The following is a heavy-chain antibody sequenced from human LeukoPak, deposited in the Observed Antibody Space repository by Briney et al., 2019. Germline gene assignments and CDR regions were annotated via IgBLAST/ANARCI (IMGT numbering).Heavy chain of an antibody. J-gene: IGHJ4*02. CDR3: ARSGAYGDSTGAIDY. D-gene: IGHD4-17*01. V-gene: IGHV1-69*05. CDR1: GGTFSSYA. Sequence: SVKVSCKASGGTFSSYAISWVRQAPGQGLEWMGRIIPIFGTANYAQKFQGRVTITTDESTSTAYMELSSLRSEDTAVYYCARSGAYGDSTGAIDYWGQGTLVTVSS. CDR2: IIPIFGTA.